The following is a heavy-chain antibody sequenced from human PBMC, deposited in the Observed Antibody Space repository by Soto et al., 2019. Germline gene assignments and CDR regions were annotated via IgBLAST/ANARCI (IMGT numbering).Heavy chain of an antibody. V-gene: IGHV3-21*01. CDR1: GFTFSSYS. CDR3: VWPGGFDP. Sequence: GGSLRLSCAASGFTFSSYSMNWVRQAPGKGLECVSSISTTSAYIYYADSVKGRFTISRDNAKNSLYLHMNSLRVEDTAVYYCVWPGGFDPWGQGTLVTVSS. J-gene: IGHJ5*02. CDR2: ISTTSAYI. D-gene: IGHD3-16*01.